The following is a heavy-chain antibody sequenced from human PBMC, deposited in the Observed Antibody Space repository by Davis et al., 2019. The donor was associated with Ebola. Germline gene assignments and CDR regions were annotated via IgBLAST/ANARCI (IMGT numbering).Heavy chain of an antibody. Sequence: PGGSLRLSCAASGFTFSSNWMTWVRQAPGKGLECVSSITSSSSYTYYADSVRGRFTISRDNAKNSLYLQMNSLRAEDTAVYYCAKGGFSYGYADHWGQGSLVTVSS. CDR3: AKGGFSYGYADH. CDR1: GFTFSSNW. D-gene: IGHD5-18*01. V-gene: IGHV3-21*01. J-gene: IGHJ4*02. CDR2: ITSSSSYT.